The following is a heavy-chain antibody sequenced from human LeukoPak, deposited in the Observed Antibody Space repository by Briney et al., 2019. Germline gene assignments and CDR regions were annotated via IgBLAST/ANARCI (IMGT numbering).Heavy chain of an antibody. D-gene: IGHD6-6*01. CDR2: ISSSSTYI. Sequence: PGGSLRLSCAASGFSFSTYTINWVRQAPGKGLEWVSSISSSSTYIYYADSVEGRFTISRDNAKNSLYLQMNSLRAEDTAIYYCARDVRAYSTSSSAFDIWGQGTMVTVSS. J-gene: IGHJ3*02. V-gene: IGHV3-21*01. CDR1: GFSFSTYT. CDR3: ARDVRAYSTSSSAFDI.